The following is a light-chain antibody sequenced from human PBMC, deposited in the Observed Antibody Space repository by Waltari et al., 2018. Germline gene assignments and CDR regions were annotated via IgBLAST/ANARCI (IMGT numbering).Light chain of an antibody. J-gene: IGKJ2*01. CDR3: QQYYSYPYT. CDR1: QGISSY. Sequence: AIRINQSPSSLSASTGDRVTITCRASQGISSYLAWYQQKPGKAPKLLIYAASNLQSGVPSRFSGSGSGTDFTLTISCLQSEDFATYYCQQYYSYPYTFGQGTKLEIK. CDR2: AAS. V-gene: IGKV1-8*01.